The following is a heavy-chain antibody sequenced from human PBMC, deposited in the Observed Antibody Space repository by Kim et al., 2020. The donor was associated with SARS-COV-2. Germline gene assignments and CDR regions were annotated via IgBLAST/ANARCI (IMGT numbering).Heavy chain of an antibody. J-gene: IGHJ3*02. CDR1: GFPVNRYW. V-gene: IGHV3-74*01. D-gene: IGHD1-26*01. Sequence: GGSLRLSCVASGFPVNRYWMHWVRQTPAKGLVWVSRVNEDGGTKNYADSVKGRFTIFRDNSRNTLHLQMNNLRTEDTAVYYCARDLSGSQDSWAQVTVVT. CDR2: VNEDGGTK. CDR3: ARDLSGSQDS.